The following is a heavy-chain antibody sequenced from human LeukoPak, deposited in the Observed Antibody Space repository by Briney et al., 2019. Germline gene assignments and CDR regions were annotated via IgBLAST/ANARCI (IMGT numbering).Heavy chain of an antibody. CDR3: AGEEFDYGDLGYFDH. Sequence: SETLSLTCTVSGVSISSYYWTWIRQPAGKGLEWIGRVDSSGSTNYNPSLNSRLTMSVDTSRNQFSLRLTSLTAADTAVYYCAGEEFDYGDLGYFDHWGQGTLVTVSS. V-gene: IGHV4-4*07. CDR1: GVSISSYY. CDR2: VDSSGST. J-gene: IGHJ4*02. D-gene: IGHD4-17*01.